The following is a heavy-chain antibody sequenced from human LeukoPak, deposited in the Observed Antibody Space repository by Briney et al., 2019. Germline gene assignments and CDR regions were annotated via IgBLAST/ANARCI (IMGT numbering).Heavy chain of an antibody. CDR1: GYTFTGYY. D-gene: IGHD2-2*01. CDR2: INPNSGGT. CDR3: ARRYCSSTSCYRWFDP. V-gene: IGHV1-2*02. Sequence: ASVKVSXKASGYTFTGYYMHWVRQAPGQGLEWMGWINPNSGGTNYAQKFQGRVTMTRDTSISTAYMELSRLRSDDTAVYYCARRYCSSTSCYRWFDPWGQGTLVTVSS. J-gene: IGHJ5*02.